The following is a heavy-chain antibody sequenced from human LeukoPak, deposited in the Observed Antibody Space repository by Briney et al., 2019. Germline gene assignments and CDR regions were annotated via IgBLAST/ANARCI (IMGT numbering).Heavy chain of an antibody. V-gene: IGHV5-51*01. D-gene: IGHD5-18*01. CDR1: GYRFTTYW. CDR3: ARLNADTAMVMDAFDI. CDR2: IYPGDSDT. Sequence: GESLKISCKGSGYRFTTYWIGWVRQMPGKGLEWMGIIYPGDSDTRYSPSFQGQVTISADKSISTAYLQWSSLQASDTAMYYCARLNADTAMVMDAFDIWGQGTMVTVSS. J-gene: IGHJ3*02.